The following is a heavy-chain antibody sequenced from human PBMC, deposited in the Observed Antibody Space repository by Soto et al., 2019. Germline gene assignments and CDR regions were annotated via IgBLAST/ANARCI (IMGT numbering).Heavy chain of an antibody. CDR1: GFTFSSYS. Sequence: GGSLRLSCAASGFTFSSYSMNWVRQAPGKGLEWVSYISSSSSTIYYADSVKGRFTISRDNAKNSLYLQMNSLRDEDTAVYYCARAAIPPIAVAGRADYYYYGMDVWGQGTTVTVSS. V-gene: IGHV3-48*02. J-gene: IGHJ6*02. CDR3: ARAAIPPIAVAGRADYYYYGMDV. CDR2: ISSSSSTI. D-gene: IGHD6-19*01.